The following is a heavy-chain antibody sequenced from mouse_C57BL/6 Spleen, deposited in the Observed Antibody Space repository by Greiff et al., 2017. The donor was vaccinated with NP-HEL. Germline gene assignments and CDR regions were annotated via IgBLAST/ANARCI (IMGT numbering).Heavy chain of an antibody. CDR3: ARSRGYDYDEFAY. J-gene: IGHJ3*01. V-gene: IGHV1-4*01. CDR2: INPSSGYT. CDR1: GYTFTSYT. D-gene: IGHD2-4*01. Sequence: QVQLQHSGAELARPGASVKMSCKASGYTFTSYTMHWVKQRPGQGLEWIGYINPSSGYTKYNQKFKDKATLTADKSSSTAYMQLSSLTSEDSAVYYCARSRGYDYDEFAYWGQGTLVTVSA.